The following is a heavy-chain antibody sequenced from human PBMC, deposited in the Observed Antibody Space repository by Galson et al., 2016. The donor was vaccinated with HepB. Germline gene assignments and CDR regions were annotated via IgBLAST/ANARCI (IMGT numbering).Heavy chain of an antibody. CDR2: ISSSGSTI. V-gene: IGHV3-11*01. CDR3: ARVMVDYHYWSNKPKNYYSGMDV. CDR1: GITFSDSY. J-gene: IGHJ6*02. D-gene: IGHD3-3*01. Sequence: SLRLSCAASGITFSDSYMTWIRQAPGKGLEWLSYISSSGSTIYYADSVKGRFTISRDNAKSSLYLHMNSLRAEDTPVYYCARVMVDYHYWSNKPKNYYSGMDVWGQGTTVTVSS.